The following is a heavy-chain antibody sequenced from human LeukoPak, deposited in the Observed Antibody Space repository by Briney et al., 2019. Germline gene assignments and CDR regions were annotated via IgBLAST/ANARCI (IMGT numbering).Heavy chain of an antibody. J-gene: IGHJ4*02. CDR3: GKEVERHFDLKY. V-gene: IGHV3-33*06. Sequence: GGSLRLSCVASGFTFSSYGMHWVRQAPGKGLEWVAVIWYDGSNKYYADSVKGRFTISRDNSKKILYLQMNSLRAEDTAVYYCGKEVERHFDLKYWGQGTLVTVSS. CDR1: GFTFSSYG. CDR2: IWYDGSNK.